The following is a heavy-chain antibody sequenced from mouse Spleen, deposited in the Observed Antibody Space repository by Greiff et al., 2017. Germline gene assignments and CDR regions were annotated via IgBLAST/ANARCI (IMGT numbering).Heavy chain of an antibody. CDR1: GFSFNTYA. D-gene: IGHD4-1*02. V-gene: IGHV10-1*01. CDR3: VRFNWDYFDY. CDR2: IRSKSNNYAT. J-gene: IGHJ2*01. Sequence: EADGGLVQPKGSLKLSCAASGFSFNTYAMNWVRQAPGKGLEWVARIRSKSNNYATYYADSVKDRFTISRDDSESMLYLQMNNLKTEDTAMYYCVRFNWDYFDYWGQGTTLTVSS.